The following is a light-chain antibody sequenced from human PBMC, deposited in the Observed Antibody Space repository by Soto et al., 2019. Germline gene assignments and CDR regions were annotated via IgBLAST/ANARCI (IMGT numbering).Light chain of an antibody. CDR2: EVT. CDR1: SSHVRDYHY. V-gene: IGLV2-14*01. Sequence: QSLLTQPAAVSGSPGQSITISRTRTSSHVRDYHYSSWYQQYPGSVPSRMINEVTNRPSGGSIRFSGSKSGNTASLTISGLQAEDEADYYCSSYTSSSTLGVFGTGTKVTVL. CDR3: SSYTSSSTLGV. J-gene: IGLJ1*01.